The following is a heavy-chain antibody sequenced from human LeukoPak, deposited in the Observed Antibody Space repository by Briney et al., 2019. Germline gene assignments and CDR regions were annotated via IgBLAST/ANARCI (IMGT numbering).Heavy chain of an antibody. J-gene: IGHJ4*02. CDR2: TYYRSKWYN. CDR1: GDSLSSNSAT. CDR3: ARGNGYPFDY. Sequence: SQTLSLTCAISGDSLSSNSATWNWVRQSPSRGLEWLGRTYYRSKWYNDYAVSVKGRVTINPDASKKQFSLQLNSVTPEDTAMYYCARGNGYPFDYWGQGTLVTVSS. D-gene: IGHD3-16*01. V-gene: IGHV6-1*01.